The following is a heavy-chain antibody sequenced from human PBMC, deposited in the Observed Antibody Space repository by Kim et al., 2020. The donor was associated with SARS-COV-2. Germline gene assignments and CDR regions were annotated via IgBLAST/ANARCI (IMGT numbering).Heavy chain of an antibody. J-gene: IGHJ5*02. CDR3: ASRMTTVTNNWFDP. Sequence: SVKVSCKASGGTFSSYAVSWVRQAPGQGLEWMGGIIPIFGTANYAQKFQGRVTITADESTSTAYMELSSLRSEDTAVYYCASRMTTVTNNWFDPWGQGTLVTVSS. CDR1: GGTFSSYA. CDR2: IIPIFGTA. D-gene: IGHD4-17*01. V-gene: IGHV1-69*13.